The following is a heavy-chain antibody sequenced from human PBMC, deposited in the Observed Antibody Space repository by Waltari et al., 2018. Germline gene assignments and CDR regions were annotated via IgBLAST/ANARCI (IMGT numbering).Heavy chain of an antibody. CDR1: GYTFTDYY. J-gene: IGHJ4*02. Sequence: EVQLVQSGAEVKKPGATVTISCKAAGYTFTDYYIHWVQQAPGKGLEWVGRIDPQDGETKYADKIQGRATITADTSIDTVYMEVSSLRSEDTAVCYCARTTTSKSLDYWGQGTLVTVSS. CDR2: IDPQDGET. D-gene: IGHD1-1*01. V-gene: IGHV1-69-2*01. CDR3: ARTTTSKSLDY.